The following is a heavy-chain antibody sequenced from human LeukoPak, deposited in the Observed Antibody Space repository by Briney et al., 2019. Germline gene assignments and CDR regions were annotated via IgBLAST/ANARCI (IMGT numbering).Heavy chain of an antibody. CDR2: MNPNSGNT. CDR3: ARDNSKYYYDNSGYVDY. Sequence: ASVKVSCKASGYTFTSYDINWVRQATGQGLEWMGWMNPNSGNTGYAQKFQGRVTMTRNTSISTAYMELSSLKSEDTAVYYCARDNSKYYYDNSGYVDYWGQGTLVTVSS. V-gene: IGHV1-8*01. J-gene: IGHJ4*02. CDR1: GYTFTSYD. D-gene: IGHD3-22*01.